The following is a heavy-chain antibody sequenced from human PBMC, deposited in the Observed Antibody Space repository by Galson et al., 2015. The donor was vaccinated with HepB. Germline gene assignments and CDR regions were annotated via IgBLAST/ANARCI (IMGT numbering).Heavy chain of an antibody. D-gene: IGHD1-26*01. CDR1: GFTVSSNY. J-gene: IGHJ5*02. Sequence: SLRLSCAASGFTVSSNYMSWVRQAPGKGLEWVSVIYSGGSTYYADSVKGRFTISRDNSKNTLYLQMNSLRAEDTAVYYCARTWPREDNWFDPWGQGTLVTVSS. CDR2: IYSGGST. V-gene: IGHV3-66*01. CDR3: ARTWPREDNWFDP.